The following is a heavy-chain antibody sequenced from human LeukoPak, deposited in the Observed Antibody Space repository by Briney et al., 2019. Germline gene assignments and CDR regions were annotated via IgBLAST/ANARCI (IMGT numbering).Heavy chain of an antibody. CDR3: AKPYCTTTSCSAGNY. J-gene: IGHJ4*02. Sequence: GGSLRLSCAASGFTFSSYGMHWVRQAPGKGLEWVAVISYDGTNKYYADSVKGRFTISRDNSKNTLYLQMNSLRTEDTAVYCCAKPYCTTTSCSAGNYWGQGTLVSVSS. D-gene: IGHD2-2*01. CDR1: GFTFSSYG. V-gene: IGHV3-30*18. CDR2: ISYDGTNK.